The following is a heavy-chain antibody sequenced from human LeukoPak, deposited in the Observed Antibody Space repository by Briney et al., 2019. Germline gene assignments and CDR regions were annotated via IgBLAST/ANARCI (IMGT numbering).Heavy chain of an antibody. CDR1: GFIFSSYG. CDR3: ARTRSSGYLAFYY. CDR2: IWYDGSNK. Sequence: GGSLRLSCAASGFIFSSYGMHWVRQAPGKGLEWVAVIWYDGSNKYYADSVKGRSTISRDNIKNTLYLQMNSLRAEDTAVYYCARTRSSGYLAFYYWGQGILVTVSS. J-gene: IGHJ4*01. D-gene: IGHD3-22*01. V-gene: IGHV3-33*01.